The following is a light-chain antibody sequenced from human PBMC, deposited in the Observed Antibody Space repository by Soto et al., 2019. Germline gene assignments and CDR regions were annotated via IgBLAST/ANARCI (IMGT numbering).Light chain of an antibody. CDR1: QTITSN. CDR3: QHYNNWIAS. CDR2: GAS. J-gene: IGKJ4*01. Sequence: EVLMTQSPATLSVSPGNTVTLSCRANQTITSNLAWYQQKPGQAPRLLIYGASTRATGIPVRFSGSGSGTEFTLTISSLQSEDFELYYCQHYNNWIASFGGGTKVDNK. V-gene: IGKV3-15*01.